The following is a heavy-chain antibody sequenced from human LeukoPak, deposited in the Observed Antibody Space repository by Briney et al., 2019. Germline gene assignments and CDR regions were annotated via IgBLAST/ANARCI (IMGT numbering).Heavy chain of an antibody. J-gene: IGHJ3*02. V-gene: IGHV3-11*04. Sequence: GGSLRLSCVGSGFRFSDYYMSWIRQAPGKGLKWVSYISNDNVDKYYVDSVRGRFTISRDNAKKSMYLQMSGLRVEDTAVYYCARRDWVSGAVRAFDIWGQGTMVTVSS. CDR1: GFRFSDYY. D-gene: IGHD3-3*01. CDR2: ISNDNVDK. CDR3: ARRDWVSGAVRAFDI.